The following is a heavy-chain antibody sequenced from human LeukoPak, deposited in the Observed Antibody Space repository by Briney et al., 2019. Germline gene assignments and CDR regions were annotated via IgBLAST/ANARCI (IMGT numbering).Heavy chain of an antibody. CDR1: GFAFSNSW. Sequence: GGSLRLSCAASGFAFSNSWMSWARQAPGKGLECVANIKPDGTEKYYVDSVKGRFTISRDNAKNSLYLQMNSLRAEDTAVYYCASGNSFDYWGQGTLVTVSS. V-gene: IGHV3-7*01. CDR2: IKPDGTEK. D-gene: IGHD1-26*01. J-gene: IGHJ4*02. CDR3: ASGNSFDY.